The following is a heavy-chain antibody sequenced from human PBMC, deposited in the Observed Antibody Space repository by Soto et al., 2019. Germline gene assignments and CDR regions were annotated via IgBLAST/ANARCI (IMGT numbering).Heavy chain of an antibody. D-gene: IGHD2-2*01. CDR2: ISSSSSYI. CDR3: ARDETLGHCSSPSCPPGC. J-gene: IGHJ3*01. CDR1: GFTFSSYS. Sequence: GGSLRLSCAASGFTFSSYSMNWVRQAPGKGLEWVSSISSSSSYIYYADSVKGRFTISRDNAKNSLYLQMNSLRAEDTAVYYCARDETLGHCSSPSCPPGCWGQGPMVTVSS. V-gene: IGHV3-21*01.